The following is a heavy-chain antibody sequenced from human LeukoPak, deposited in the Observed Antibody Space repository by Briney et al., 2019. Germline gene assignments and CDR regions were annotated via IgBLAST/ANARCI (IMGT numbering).Heavy chain of an antibody. Sequence: SETLSLTCAVYGGSFSGYYRSWIRQPPGKGLEWIGEINHSGSTNYNPSLKSRVTISVDTSKNQFSLKLSSVTAADTAVYYCARGYLEVRGVSPVNAFDIWGQGTMVTVSS. D-gene: IGHD3-10*01. CDR2: INHSGST. J-gene: IGHJ3*02. CDR3: ARGYLEVRGVSPVNAFDI. V-gene: IGHV4-34*01. CDR1: GGSFSGYY.